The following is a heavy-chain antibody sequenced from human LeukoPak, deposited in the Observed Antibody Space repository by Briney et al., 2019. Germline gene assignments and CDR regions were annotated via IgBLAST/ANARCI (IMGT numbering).Heavy chain of an antibody. CDR2: ISGYNGDT. Sequence: ASVTVSCKSSGYSFTSFGVSWVRQAPGQGLEWMGWISGYNGDTIFAQKLQGRVALTTDTPTSTSYLELRGLRSDDTAVYYCARDQKVGLTYSSGWLDYWGQGTLVTVSS. CDR3: ARDQKVGLTYSSGWLDY. J-gene: IGHJ4*02. D-gene: IGHD6-19*01. CDR1: GYSFTSFG. V-gene: IGHV1-18*01.